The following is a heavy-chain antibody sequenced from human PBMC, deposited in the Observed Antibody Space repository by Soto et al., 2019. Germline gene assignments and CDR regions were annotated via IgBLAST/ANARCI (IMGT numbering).Heavy chain of an antibody. CDR2: ISGSGGST. V-gene: IGHV3-23*01. D-gene: IGHD4-17*01. Sequence: GGSLRLSCAASGFTFSRYAMSWGRQAPGKGLEWVSAISGSGGSTYYADSVKGRFTISRDNSKNTLYLQMNSLRAEDTAVYYCAKDSYGDYVGFDYWAQGTLVTVSS. CDR3: AKDSYGDYVGFDY. J-gene: IGHJ4*02. CDR1: GFTFSRYA.